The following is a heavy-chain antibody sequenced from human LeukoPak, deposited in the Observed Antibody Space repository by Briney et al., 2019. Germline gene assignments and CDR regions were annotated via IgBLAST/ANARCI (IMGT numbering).Heavy chain of an antibody. D-gene: IGHD3-10*02. V-gene: IGHV3-23*01. CDR3: ATVFETLGWFDT. CDR2: ISGSGGST. CDR1: GFTFSSYA. Sequence: PGGSLRLSCAASGFTFSSYAMSWVRQAPGKGLEWVSAISGSGGSTYYADSVKGRFTISRDNSKKTLYLQMNSLRAEDTAVYYCATVFETLGWFDTWGQGTLVTVSS. J-gene: IGHJ5*02.